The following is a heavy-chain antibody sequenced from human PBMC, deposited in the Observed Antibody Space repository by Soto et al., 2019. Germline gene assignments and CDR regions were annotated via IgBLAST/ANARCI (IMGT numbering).Heavy chain of an antibody. CDR2: IRSKANNYAT. CDR3: TNPQVYYGMDV. J-gene: IGHJ6*02. CDR1: GFTFSGSA. V-gene: IGHV3-73*02. Sequence: EVQLVESGGGLVQPGGSLKLSCAASGFTFSGSAVHRVRQASRKGLEWVGRIRSKANNYATAYAASVQGRFTIFRDDLKNTAYLQMNSLQTEDTAVYYCTNPQVYYGMDVWGQGTTVTVSS.